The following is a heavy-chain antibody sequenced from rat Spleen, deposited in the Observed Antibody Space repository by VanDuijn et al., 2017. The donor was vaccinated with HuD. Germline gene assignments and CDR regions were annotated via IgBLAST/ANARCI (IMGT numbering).Heavy chain of an antibody. CDR2: ISYDGGST. J-gene: IGHJ2*01. CDR1: GFFFSNYY. D-gene: IGHD1-5*01. Sequence: EVQLVESGGTLVQPGRSLKLSCTTSGFFFSNYYMAWFRQAPTKGLEWIAYISYDGGSTYYRDSVKGRFTISRDNAKSTLYLQMDSLRSEDTATYYCTTRGRYNSFDYWGQGVMVTVSS. CDR3: TTRGRYNSFDY. V-gene: IGHV5-20*01.